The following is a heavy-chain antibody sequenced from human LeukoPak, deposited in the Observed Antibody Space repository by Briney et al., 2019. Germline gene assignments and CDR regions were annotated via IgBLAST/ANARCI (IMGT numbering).Heavy chain of an antibody. CDR1: GGSISSGSYY. CDR2: IYTSGST. Sequence: SETLSLTCTVSGGSISSGSYYWSWIRQPAGKGLEWIGRIYTSGSTNYNPSLKSRVTISVDTSKNQFSLKLSSVTAADTAVYYCAREPTPYSRPFDYWGQGTLVTVSS. CDR3: AREPTPYSRPFDY. D-gene: IGHD2-15*01. V-gene: IGHV4-61*02. J-gene: IGHJ4*02.